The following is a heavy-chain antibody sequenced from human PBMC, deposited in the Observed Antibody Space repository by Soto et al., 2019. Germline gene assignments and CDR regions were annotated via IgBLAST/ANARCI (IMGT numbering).Heavy chain of an antibody. CDR3: ARASIVGATGFDY. D-gene: IGHD1-26*01. J-gene: IGHJ4*02. Sequence: EVQLVESGGGLIQPGGSLRLSCAASGFTVSSNYMSWVRQAPGKGLEWVSVIYSGGSTYYAVYVKGRFTISRDNYKNPLYLPMNTLRAEYTAVYYCARASIVGATGFDYWGQGTLVAAAS. V-gene: IGHV3-53*01. CDR1: GFTVSSNY. CDR2: IYSGGST.